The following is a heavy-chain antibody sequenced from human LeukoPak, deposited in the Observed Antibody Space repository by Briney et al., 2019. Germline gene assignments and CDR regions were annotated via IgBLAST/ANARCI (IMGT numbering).Heavy chain of an antibody. CDR2: ISDSGGDL. D-gene: IGHD1-26*01. CDR1: GFTFSSYA. J-gene: IGHJ4*02. V-gene: IGHV3-23*01. CDR3: AKDRPPGGSPLMDY. Sequence: GGSLRLSCAVSGFTFSSYAMSWVRQAPGKGLEWVSVISDSGGDLYYADSVKGRFTISRDNSKNMVYLQMNSLRVEDTAVYYCAKDRPPGGSPLMDYWGQGTLVTVSS.